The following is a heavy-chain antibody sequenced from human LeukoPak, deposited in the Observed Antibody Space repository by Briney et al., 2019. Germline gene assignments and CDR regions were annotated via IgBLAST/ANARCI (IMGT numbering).Heavy chain of an antibody. J-gene: IGHJ4*02. CDR3: ARGGYSFDY. D-gene: IGHD5-18*01. Sequence: GGSLRLSCAASGFSLSGYWMTWVRQAPGKGLEWVARLHADGVEQNYVDSVTGRFTMSRDNAKNSLDLQMNSLRVEGTAVYYCARGGYSFDYLGQGTLVVVST. V-gene: IGHV3-7*01. CDR1: GFSLSGYW. CDR2: LHADGVEQ.